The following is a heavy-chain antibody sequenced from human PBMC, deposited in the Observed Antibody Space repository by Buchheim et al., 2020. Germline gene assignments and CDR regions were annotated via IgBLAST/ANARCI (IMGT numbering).Heavy chain of an antibody. J-gene: IGHJ6*02. D-gene: IGHD6-13*01. CDR1: GYTFTSYY. CDR3: ARAIAAAGIYYYYGMDV. Sequence: QVQLVQSGAEVKKPGASVKVSCKASGYTFTSYYMHWVRQAPGQGLEWMGIINPSGGSTSYAQKFQGRVTMTRDTSTRTVYMELSSLRSEDTAVYYCARAIAAAGIYYYYGMDVWGQGTT. CDR2: INPSGGST. V-gene: IGHV1-46*03.